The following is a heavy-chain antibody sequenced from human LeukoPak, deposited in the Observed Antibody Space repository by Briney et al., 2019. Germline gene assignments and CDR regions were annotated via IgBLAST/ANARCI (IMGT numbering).Heavy chain of an antibody. CDR3: ARSTSGIYRYFHY. V-gene: IGHV3-66*01. D-gene: IGHD2-2*01. J-gene: IGHJ4*02. CDR2: INSGGGI. CDR1: GFSASSHY. Sequence: GGSLRLSCAASGFSASSHYMSWVRQAPGKGLEWVSVINSGGGIYYAESVKGRFTISRDIPRNTLYLQMNSLRAEDTAMFFCARSTSGIYRYFHYWGQGTLVAVS.